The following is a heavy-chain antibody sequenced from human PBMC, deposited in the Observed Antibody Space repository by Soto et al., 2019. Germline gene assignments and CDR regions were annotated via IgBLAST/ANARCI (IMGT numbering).Heavy chain of an antibody. D-gene: IGHD2-2*01. CDR3: ASPSPGIVVVPAAPHTAYYVYYGMDV. J-gene: IGHJ6*02. CDR2: IIPIFGTA. Sequence: QVQLVQSGAEVKKPGSSVKVSRKASGGTFSSYAISWVRQAPGQGLEWMGGIIPIFGTANYAQKFQGRVTITADESTSTAYMELSSLRSEDTAVYYCASPSPGIVVVPAAPHTAYYVYYGMDVWGQGTTVTVSS. V-gene: IGHV1-69*01. CDR1: GGTFSSYA.